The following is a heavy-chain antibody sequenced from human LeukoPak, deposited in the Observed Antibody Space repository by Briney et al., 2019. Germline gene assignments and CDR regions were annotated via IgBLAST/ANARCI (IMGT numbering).Heavy chain of an antibody. CDR1: GFTFSSYS. J-gene: IGHJ3*02. Sequence: PGGSLRLSCAASGFTFSSYSMTWVRKAPGNGLEWVANINQDGSEKDYVDSVKGRFTISRDNAKNSLYLQTNSLRAEDTAVYYCARDDAFDIWGQGTMVTVSS. CDR2: INQDGSEK. CDR3: ARDDAFDI. V-gene: IGHV3-7*01.